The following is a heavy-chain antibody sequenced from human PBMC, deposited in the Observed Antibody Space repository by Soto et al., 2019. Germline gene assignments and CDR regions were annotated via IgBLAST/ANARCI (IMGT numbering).Heavy chain of an antibody. CDR2: INAGNGNT. CDR1: GYTFTSYA. D-gene: IGHD3-22*01. Sequence: ASVKVSCKASGYTFTSYAMHWVRQAPGQRLEWMGWINAGNGNTKYSQKFQGRVTITRDTSASTAYMELSSLRSEDTAVYYCARMYYYDSSAYSRKDAFDIWGQGTMVTVS. J-gene: IGHJ3*02. V-gene: IGHV1-3*01. CDR3: ARMYYYDSSAYSRKDAFDI.